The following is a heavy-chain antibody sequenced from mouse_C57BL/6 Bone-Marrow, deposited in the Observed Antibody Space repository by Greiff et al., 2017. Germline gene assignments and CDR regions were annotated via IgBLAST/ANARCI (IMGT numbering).Heavy chain of an antibody. D-gene: IGHD2-5*01. CDR3: ARTSDSNYVY. V-gene: IGHV1-19*01. CDR1: GYTFTDYY. J-gene: IGHJ2*01. Sequence: VKLQQSGPVLVKPGPSVTMSCKASGYTFTDYYLNWLKRSHGKSLEWIVVINPYNGGTSYNQTFKSQATFAVDKSSSTVYMKLNSLTAEDSAVYYCARTSDSNYVYWGQGTTLTVSS. CDR2: INPYNGGT.